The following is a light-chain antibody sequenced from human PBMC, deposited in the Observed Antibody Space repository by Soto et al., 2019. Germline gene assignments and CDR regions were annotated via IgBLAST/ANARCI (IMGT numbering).Light chain of an antibody. J-gene: IGKJ5*01. CDR1: QRVSSN. Sequence: EIVMTQSPATLSVSPGERATLSCSASQRVSSNLAWYQQKPGQAPRLLIYGASTRATGIPARFSGSGSGTEFTLTISSLQSEDFAVYYCQQYNNWPPSITFGQGTRLEIK. V-gene: IGKV3-15*01. CDR3: QQYNNWPPSIT. CDR2: GAS.